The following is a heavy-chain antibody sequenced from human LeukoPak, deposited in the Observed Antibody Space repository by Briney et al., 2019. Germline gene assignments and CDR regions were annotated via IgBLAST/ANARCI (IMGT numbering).Heavy chain of an antibody. CDR1: GFTFSSYA. CDR2: INHSGRT. J-gene: IGHJ6*03. Sequence: GSLRLSCAASGFTFSSYAMSWVRQAPGKGLEWIGEINHSGRTNFNPSLKSRVTISVDTSKSQFSLRVSSVSAADTAIYYCARADCGGDCFYLRYYYYYMDVWGQGTTVTVSS. D-gene: IGHD2-21*02. CDR3: ARADCGGDCFYLRYYYYYMDV. V-gene: IGHV4-34*01.